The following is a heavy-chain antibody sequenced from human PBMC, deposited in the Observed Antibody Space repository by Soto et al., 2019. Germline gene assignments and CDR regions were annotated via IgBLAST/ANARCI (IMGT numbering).Heavy chain of an antibody. CDR3: AGECYSSGYDYCDVMSV. J-gene: IGHJ6*02. D-gene: IGHD3-22*01. CDR1: GVSISTDRYY. V-gene: IGHV4-31*03. Sequence: SDTQSLTCTVSGVSISTDRYYWSRILQDPGKGLEWIGYIYYSGSTYYNPSLKSRVTISVDTSKNQFYLKLSSVTAADTAVYYCAGECYSSGYDYCDVMSVWGQGTTV. CDR2: IYYSGST.